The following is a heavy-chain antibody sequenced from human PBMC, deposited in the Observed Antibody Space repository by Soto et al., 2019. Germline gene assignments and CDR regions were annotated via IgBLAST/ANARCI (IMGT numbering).Heavy chain of an antibody. V-gene: IGHV4-34*01. CDR1: GASFSDYY. Sequence: QVQLQQWGAELLKPSETLSLSCAVYGASFSDYYWSWLRQPPGKGLEWIGDINHSGSTNYNPSLKSRITISVDTSKNQFSLKLSSVTAADTAVYYCARGPPNYDFWSGETLDYWGQGTLVTVSS. D-gene: IGHD3-3*01. CDR2: INHSGST. CDR3: ARGPPNYDFWSGETLDY. J-gene: IGHJ4*02.